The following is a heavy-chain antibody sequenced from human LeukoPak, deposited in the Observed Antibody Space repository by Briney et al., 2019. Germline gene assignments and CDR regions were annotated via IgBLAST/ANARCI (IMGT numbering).Heavy chain of an antibody. J-gene: IGHJ3*02. CDR2: ISSSSRSI. D-gene: IGHD3-10*01. CDR3: ARRSEVRGFDI. CDR1: GFTFSSYS. Sequence: GGSLRLSCAASGFTFSSYSMNWVRQAPGKGLEWGSYISSSSRSIYYADSVKGRFTISRDNAKNSLYLQMNRQRAEDTAEYYCARRSEVRGFDIWGQGKMVTVSS. V-gene: IGHV3-48*04.